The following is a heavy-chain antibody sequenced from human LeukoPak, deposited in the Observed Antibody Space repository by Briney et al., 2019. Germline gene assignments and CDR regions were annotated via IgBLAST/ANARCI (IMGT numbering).Heavy chain of an antibody. D-gene: IGHD3-3*01. CDR2: ISSGSTTI. CDR3: ARDFWSGYLVVDY. V-gene: IGHV3-48*01. Sequence: GGSLRLSCAASGFTFSSHNMNWVRQAPGKGLEWVSYISSGSTTIYQADSVKGRFTISRDNAKNSLYLQMNSLRAEDTAVYYCARDFWSGYLVVDYWGQGTLVTVSS. CDR1: GFTFSSHN. J-gene: IGHJ4*02.